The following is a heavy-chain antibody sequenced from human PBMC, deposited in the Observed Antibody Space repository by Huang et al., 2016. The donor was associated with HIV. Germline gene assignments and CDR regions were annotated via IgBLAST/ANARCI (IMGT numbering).Heavy chain of an antibody. J-gene: IGHJ6*03. CDR2: IYYKGST. CDR1: GGSIRSSDYH. CDR3: ARHREGPVAYYSGWGSHLNYMDV. Sequence: QLLLQESGPGLVKPSEALALTCAVSGGSIRSSDYHWGWIRQPPGKGLEGIGSIYYKGSTHYSPSRKSRATIAEDTSKNLFFLTLTSMTAADTAVYYCARHREGPVAYYSGWGSHLNYMDVWGRGRTVVVSS. V-gene: IGHV4-39*01. D-gene: IGHD3-10*01.